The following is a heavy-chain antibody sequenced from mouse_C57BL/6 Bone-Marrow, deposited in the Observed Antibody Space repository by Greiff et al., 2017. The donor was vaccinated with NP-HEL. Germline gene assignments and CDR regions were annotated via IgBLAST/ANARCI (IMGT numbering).Heavy chain of an antibody. CDR1: GFTFSSYG. CDR3: ARHYYSNYFDY. Sequence: EVKLVESGGDLVKPGGSLKLSCAASGFTFSSYGMSWVRQTPDKRLEWVATISSGGSYTYYPDSVQGRFTISRDNAKNTLYLQMSSLKSEDTAMYYCARHYYSNYFDYWGQGTTLTVSS. D-gene: IGHD2-5*01. J-gene: IGHJ2*01. CDR2: ISSGGSYT. V-gene: IGHV5-6*01.